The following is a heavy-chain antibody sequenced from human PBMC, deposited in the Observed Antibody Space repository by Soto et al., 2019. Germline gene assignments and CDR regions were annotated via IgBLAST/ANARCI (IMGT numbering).Heavy chain of an antibody. CDR3: VRDRGYGTLDS. Sequence: QLQLQESGSGLVKPSQTLSLTCAVSGGSITSDSWSWIRQPPGKGLEWIGYNYHNGRAFYNSSLKSRVTMSVDMSKNQISLKLRSVTASDTGFYYCVRDRGYGTLDSWGQGTLVTVSS. CDR2: NYHNGRA. V-gene: IGHV4-30-2*01. CDR1: GGSITSDS. J-gene: IGHJ4*02. D-gene: IGHD1-1*01.